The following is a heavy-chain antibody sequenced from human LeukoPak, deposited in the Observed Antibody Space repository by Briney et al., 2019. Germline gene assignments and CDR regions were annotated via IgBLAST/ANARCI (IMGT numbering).Heavy chain of an antibody. CDR3: ARAAGNSAYAFDI. D-gene: IGHD4-23*01. CDR2: MNPNSGNT. CDR1: GYTFTSYD. V-gene: IGHV1-8*03. Sequence: ASVKVSCKASGYTFTSYDINWVRQATGQGLEWMGWMNPNSGNTGYAQKFQGRVTITRNTSISTAYMELSSPRSEDTAVYYCARAAGNSAYAFDIWGQGTMVTVSS. J-gene: IGHJ3*02.